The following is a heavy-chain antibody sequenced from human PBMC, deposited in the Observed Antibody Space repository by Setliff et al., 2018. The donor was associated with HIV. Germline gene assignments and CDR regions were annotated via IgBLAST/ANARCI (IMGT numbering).Heavy chain of an antibody. Sequence: SETLSLTCTVSGGSISSSNYYWGWIRQPPGKGLEYIGSIYHSGSTYYNPSLKSRVTISVDTSKNQFSLKLNSVTAADTAVYYCARGGQSSGYAIEYWGQGTLVTVSS. J-gene: IGHJ4*02. CDR3: ARGGQSSGYAIEY. CDR1: GGSISSSNYY. CDR2: IYHSGST. D-gene: IGHD5-12*01. V-gene: IGHV4-39*01.